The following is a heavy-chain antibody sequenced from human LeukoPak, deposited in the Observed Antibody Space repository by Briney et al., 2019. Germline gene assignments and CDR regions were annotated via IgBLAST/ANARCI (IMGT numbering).Heavy chain of an antibody. CDR1: GFTFGSYE. CDR3: ARELTTVTLDY. Sequence: PGGSLRLSCAASGFTFGSYEINWVRQAPGKGLEWVSYISSSGSTIYYADSVKGRFTISRDNAKNSLFLQMNSLRAEDTAVYYCARELTTVTLDYWGQGTPVTVSS. D-gene: IGHD4-17*01. CDR2: ISSSGSTI. V-gene: IGHV3-48*03. J-gene: IGHJ4*02.